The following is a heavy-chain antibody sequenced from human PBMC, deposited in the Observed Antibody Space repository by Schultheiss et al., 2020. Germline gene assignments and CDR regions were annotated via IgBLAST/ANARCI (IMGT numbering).Heavy chain of an antibody. D-gene: IGHD3-16*01. Sequence: SETLSLTCTVSGGSISSYYWSWIRQHPGKGLEWIGYIYYSGSTNYNPSLKSRVTISVDTSKNQFSLKLSSVTAADTAVYYCARGEDDYVWGHWGQGTLVTVSS. CDR3: ARGEDDYVWGH. V-gene: IGHV4-59*01. J-gene: IGHJ4*02. CDR1: GGSISSYY. CDR2: IYYSGST.